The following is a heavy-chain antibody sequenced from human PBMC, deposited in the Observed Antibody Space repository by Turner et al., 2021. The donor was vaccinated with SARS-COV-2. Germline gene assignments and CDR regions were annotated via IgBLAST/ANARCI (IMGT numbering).Heavy chain of an antibody. CDR1: GFSFNDYG. CDR2: IWPDGTNK. Sequence: QVLLDQSGGGVVQPGGSLRFSCVASGFSFNDYGMHWVRQTPDKGLEWVAAIWPDGTNKYYVESVRGRFSISRDNSKNTIDLQMNSLRVDDTAVYYCARDSNVMTSYGDLWGQGTLVTVSS. V-gene: IGHV3-33*01. D-gene: IGHD3-22*01. J-gene: IGHJ4*02. CDR3: ARDSNVMTSYGDL.